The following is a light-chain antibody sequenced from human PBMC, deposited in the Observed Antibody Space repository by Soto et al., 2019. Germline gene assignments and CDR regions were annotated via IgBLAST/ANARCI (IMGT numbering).Light chain of an antibody. J-gene: IGKJ1*01. CDR1: QSISSAY. CDR2: GAS. CDR3: QQYVSSWT. Sequence: EIVFTQSPGTLSFAPGERATLSCRASQSISSAYLAWYQQKPGQAPRLLIYGASIRATGIPARFSGSGSGTDFTLTISRLEPEDFAVYFCQQYVSSWTFGQGTKVDIK. V-gene: IGKV3-20*01.